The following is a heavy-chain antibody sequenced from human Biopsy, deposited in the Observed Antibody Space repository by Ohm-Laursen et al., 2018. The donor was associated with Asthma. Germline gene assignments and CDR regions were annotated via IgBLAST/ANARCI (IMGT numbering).Heavy chain of an antibody. Sequence: GTLSLTCLVSGDAMSTSGSYWGWIRQSPGKGLEWIGSIYYSGRTHYNPSLESRVTISADTSKNHFSLKVTSVTAADTAVYYCARAVSSSSYWYFDLWGRGDLVTVSS. CDR2: IYYSGRT. V-gene: IGHV4-39*02. CDR3: ARAVSSSSYWYFDL. CDR1: GDAMSTSGSY. J-gene: IGHJ2*01. D-gene: IGHD6-6*01.